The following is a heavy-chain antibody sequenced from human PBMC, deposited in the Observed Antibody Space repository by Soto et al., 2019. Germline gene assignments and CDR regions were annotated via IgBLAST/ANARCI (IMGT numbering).Heavy chain of an antibody. CDR2: IDPSDSYT. CDR3: ASHYDFWSGLFSAQNWFDP. J-gene: IGHJ5*02. Sequence: PGESLKISCKGSGYSFTSYWISWVRQMPGKGLEWMGRIDPSDSYTNYSPSFQGHVTISADKSISTAYLQWSSLKASDTAMYYCASHYDFWSGLFSAQNWFDPWGQGTLVTVSS. V-gene: IGHV5-10-1*01. CDR1: GYSFTSYW. D-gene: IGHD3-3*01.